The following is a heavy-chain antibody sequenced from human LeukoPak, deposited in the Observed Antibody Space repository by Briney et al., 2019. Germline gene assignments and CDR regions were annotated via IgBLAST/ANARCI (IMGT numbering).Heavy chain of an antibody. Sequence: PGGSLRLSCAASGFTFSSYEMNWVRQAPGKGLEWVSYISSSGSTIYYADSVKGRFTISRDNAKNSLNLQMNSLRAEDTAVYYCARGSGSYYGPFDYWGQGTLVTVSS. D-gene: IGHD1-26*01. CDR3: ARGSGSYYGPFDY. J-gene: IGHJ4*02. V-gene: IGHV3-48*03. CDR2: ISSSGSTI. CDR1: GFTFSSYE.